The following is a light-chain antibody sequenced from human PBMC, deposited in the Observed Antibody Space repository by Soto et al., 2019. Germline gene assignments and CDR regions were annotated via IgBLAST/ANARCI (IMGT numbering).Light chain of an antibody. Sequence: DIQMTQSPSSESASVGDRLTITCRASRDISNSLAWYQQTPGKAPKLLLRGASSLHRGVPSRFSGGGAGTEFTLTISSLQPEDFATYYCQQTSAFPRTFGQGTKVDVK. CDR2: GAS. V-gene: IGKV1-12*01. CDR3: QQTSAFPRT. CDR1: RDISNS. J-gene: IGKJ1*01.